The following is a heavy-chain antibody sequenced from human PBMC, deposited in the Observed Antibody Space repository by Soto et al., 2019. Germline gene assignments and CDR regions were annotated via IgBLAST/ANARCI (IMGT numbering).Heavy chain of an antibody. J-gene: IGHJ1*01. CDR1: GYTFTSYS. D-gene: IGHD2-15*01. Sequence: GASVKVSCKASGYTFTSYSVHWVRQAPGQRLEWMGWINAGNGNTKYSQKFQGRVTITRDTSASTAYMELSSLRSEDTAVYYCARGRSCGGSCYISGRSREYFQHWGQGTLVTVSS. V-gene: IGHV1-3*01. CDR3: ARGRSCGGSCYISGRSREYFQH. CDR2: INAGNGNT.